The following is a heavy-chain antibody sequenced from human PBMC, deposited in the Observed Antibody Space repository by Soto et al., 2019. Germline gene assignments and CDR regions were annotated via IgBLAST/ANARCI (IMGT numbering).Heavy chain of an antibody. CDR1: GGSISSSSYY. J-gene: IGHJ5*02. V-gene: IGHV4-39*01. D-gene: IGHD2-15*01. CDR2: IYYSGST. CDR3: ARLVAATRGWFDP. Sequence: PSETLSLTCTVSGGSISSSSYYWGWIRQPPGKGLEWIGSIYYSGSTYYNPSLKSRVTISVDTSKNQFSLMLSSVTAADTAVYYCARLVAATRGWFDPWGQGTLVTVSS.